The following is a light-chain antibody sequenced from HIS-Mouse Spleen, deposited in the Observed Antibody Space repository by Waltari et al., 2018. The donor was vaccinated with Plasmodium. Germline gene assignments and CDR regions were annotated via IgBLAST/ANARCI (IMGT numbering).Light chain of an antibody. J-gene: IGLJ2*01. CDR1: SSDVGRYHL. CDR3: CSYAGSSTFVV. Sequence: QSALTQPASVSGSPGQSITISCTGTSSDVGRYHLVYWYQQHPGKAPKLMIYEGSKRPSGVSNRFSGSKSGNTASLTISGLQAEDEADYYCCSYAGSSTFVVFGGGTKLTVL. V-gene: IGLV2-23*03. CDR2: EGS.